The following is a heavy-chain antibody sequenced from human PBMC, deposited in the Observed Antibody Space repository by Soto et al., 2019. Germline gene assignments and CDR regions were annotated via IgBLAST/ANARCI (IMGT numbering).Heavy chain of an antibody. CDR2: ISSSGDTT. CDR1: GFTVSSNY. J-gene: IGHJ4*02. CDR3: AKSPNLLVATAFDY. V-gene: IGHV3-23*01. D-gene: IGHD5-12*01. Sequence: GGSLRLSCAASGFTVSSNYMSWVRQAPGKGLEWVSTISSSGDTTYYADSVKGRFTISRDNSKNTLYLQMNSLRAEDTAVYYCAKSPNLLVATAFDYWGQGTLVTVSS.